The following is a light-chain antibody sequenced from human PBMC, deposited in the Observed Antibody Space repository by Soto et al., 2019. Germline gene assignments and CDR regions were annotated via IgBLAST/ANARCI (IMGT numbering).Light chain of an antibody. CDR1: QSINKW. J-gene: IGKJ3*01. V-gene: IGKV1-12*01. CDR2: SAS. Sequence: DVQMTQSPSSVSASVGDRVTITCRASQSINKWLAWYQQKPGEAPKLLIYSASNLQSGVPSRFSGSGSGTDFSLTISSLQPEDSATYYCQQANTFPYPFGPGTKVDI. CDR3: QQANTFPYP.